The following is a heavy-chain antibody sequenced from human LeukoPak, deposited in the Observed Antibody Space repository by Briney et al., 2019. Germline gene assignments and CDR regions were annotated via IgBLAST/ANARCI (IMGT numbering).Heavy chain of an antibody. V-gene: IGHV4-34*01. D-gene: IGHD3-10*01. CDR3: ARSSYYYGSGGYYKAGYNWFDP. CDR1: GGSFSGYY. J-gene: IGHJ5*02. CDR2: INHSGSS. Sequence: SETLSLTCAVYGGSFSGYYWSWIRQPPGKGLEWIGEINHSGSSNYNPSLKSRVTISVDTSNNQFSLKLSSVTAADTAVYYCARSSYYYGSGGYYKAGYNWFDPCGQGTLVTVSS.